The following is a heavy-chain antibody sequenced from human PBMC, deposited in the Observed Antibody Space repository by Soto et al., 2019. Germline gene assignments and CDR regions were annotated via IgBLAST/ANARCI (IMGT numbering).Heavy chain of an antibody. CDR2: VHGDNGNT. D-gene: IGHD5-12*01. V-gene: IGHV1-3*01. CDR3: VAVDMGDY. Sequence: QVQLVQSGAEVKKPGASVKVSCKTSGYTFTSYAIHWVRQVPGQRLEWMGWVHGDNGNTKYLEKFQGRVTFTRDTSASTAYMELSNLRSEDTALYYCVAVDMGDYWGQGTLVTVSA. J-gene: IGHJ4*02. CDR1: GYTFTSYA.